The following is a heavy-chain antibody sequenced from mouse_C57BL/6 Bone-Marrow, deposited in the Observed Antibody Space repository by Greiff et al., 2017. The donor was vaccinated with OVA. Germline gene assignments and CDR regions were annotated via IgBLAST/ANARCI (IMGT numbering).Heavy chain of an antibody. CDR2: IYPGSGST. CDR3: ARDFYYFDY. CDR1: GYTFPSYW. Sequence: QVQLQQPGAELVKPGASVKMSCKASGYTFPSYWITWVKQRPGQGLEWIGDIYPGSGSTNYNEKFKSKATLTVDTSSSTAYMQISSLTSEDSAVYYCARDFYYFDYWGQGTTLTVSS. V-gene: IGHV1-55*01. J-gene: IGHJ2*01.